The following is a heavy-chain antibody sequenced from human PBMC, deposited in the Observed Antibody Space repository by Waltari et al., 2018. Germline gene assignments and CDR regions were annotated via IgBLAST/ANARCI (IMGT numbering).Heavy chain of an antibody. D-gene: IGHD3-22*01. J-gene: IGHJ4*02. Sequence: ELQLVESGGGLVQPGGSLRLSCAASGFTFSSYELNRVRQAPGKGLEWVSYISSSGTTIYYADSVRGRFTISRDNAKNSLYLQMNSLRAEDTAVYYCARPKGGYDSSGYYPTPFDYWGQGTLVTVSS. V-gene: IGHV3-48*03. CDR1: GFTFSSYE. CDR3: ARPKGGYDSSGYYPTPFDY. CDR2: ISSSGTTI.